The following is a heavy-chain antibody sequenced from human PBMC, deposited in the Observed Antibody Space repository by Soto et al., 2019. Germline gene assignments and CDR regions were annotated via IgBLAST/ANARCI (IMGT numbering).Heavy chain of an antibody. V-gene: IGHV3-30-3*01. J-gene: IGHJ6*02. Sequence: GGSLRLSCAASGFTFSSYARHWVRQAPGKGLEWVAVISYDGSNKYYADSVKGRFTISRDNSKNTLYLQMNSLRAEDTAVYYCARDSAVTYYDFWSGYGTYYYYGMDVWGQGTTVTVSS. CDR3: ARDSAVTYYDFWSGYGTYYYYGMDV. CDR2: ISYDGSNK. D-gene: IGHD3-3*01. CDR1: GFTFSSYA.